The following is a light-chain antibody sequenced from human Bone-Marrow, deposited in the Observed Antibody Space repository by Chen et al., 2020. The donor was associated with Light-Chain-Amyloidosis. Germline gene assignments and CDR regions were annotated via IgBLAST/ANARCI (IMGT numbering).Light chain of an antibody. J-gene: IGLJ3*02. CDR3: QAWDSSTGV. V-gene: IGLV3-1*01. CDR2: KDT. CDR1: KLGDKY. Sequence: SYELTQPPSVSVSPGQTASITCSGDKLGDKYACWYHQKPGQSPVLVILKDTKRPSGIPGRFSGSNSGNTATLTISGTQAMDEADYYCQAWDSSTGVFGGGTKLTVL.